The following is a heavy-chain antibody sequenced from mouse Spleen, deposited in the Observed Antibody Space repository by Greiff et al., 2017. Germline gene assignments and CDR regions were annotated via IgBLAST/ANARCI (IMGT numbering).Heavy chain of an antibody. D-gene: IGHD4-1*01. CDR3: AREGWDHYFDY. V-gene: IGHV1-4*01. CDR2: INPSSGYT. Sequence: QVQLKESGAELARPGASVKMSCKASGYTFTSYTMHWVKQRPGQGLEWIGYINPSSGYTNYNQKFKDKATLTADKSSSTAYMQLSSLTSEDSAVYYCAREGWDHYFDYWGQGTTLTVSS. CDR1: GYTFTSYT. J-gene: IGHJ2*01.